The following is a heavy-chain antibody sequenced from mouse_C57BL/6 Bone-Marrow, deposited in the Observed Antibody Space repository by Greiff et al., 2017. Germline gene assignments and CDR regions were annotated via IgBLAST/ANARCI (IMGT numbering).Heavy chain of an antibody. D-gene: IGHD1-1*01. CDR2: INPSNGGT. Sequence: VQLQQPGTELVKPGASVKLSCKASGYTFTSYWMHWVKQRPGQGLEWIGNINPSNGGTNYNEKFKSKATLTVDKSSSTAYMQLSSLTSEDSAVYYGARGITTVGAKAPYWYFDGWGTGTTVTVSS. V-gene: IGHV1-53*01. CDR3: ARGITTVGAKAPYWYFDG. CDR1: GYTFTSYW. J-gene: IGHJ1*03.